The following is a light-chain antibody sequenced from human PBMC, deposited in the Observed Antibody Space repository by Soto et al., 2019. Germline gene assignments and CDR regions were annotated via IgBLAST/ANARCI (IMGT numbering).Light chain of an antibody. CDR1: TSDVGSYNS. CDR3: SSYTSSSSYV. J-gene: IGLJ1*01. CDR2: DVS. Sequence: QSVLTQPASVYGSHGQARPISCTGNTSDVGSYNSVSWYKQYPGKAPKLMIHDVSKRPSGVSNRFSGSKSGNTASLTISGLQAEDEADYYCSSYTSSSSYVVGTMTTVTVL. V-gene: IGLV2-14*01.